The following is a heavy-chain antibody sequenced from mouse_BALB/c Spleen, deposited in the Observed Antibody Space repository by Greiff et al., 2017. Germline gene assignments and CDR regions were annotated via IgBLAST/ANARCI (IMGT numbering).Heavy chain of an antibody. J-gene: IGHJ4*01. CDR2: ISSGGSYT. D-gene: IGHD1-1*01. CDR3: ARDGDGSRGDYAMDY. V-gene: IGHV5-9-4*01. CDR1: GFTFSSYA. Sequence: EVQVVESGGGLVKPGGSLKLSCAASGFTFSSYAMSWVRQSPEKRLEWVAEISSGGSYTYYPDTVTGRFTISRDNAKNTLYLEMSSLRSEDTAMYYCARDGDGSRGDYAMDYWGQGTSVTVSS.